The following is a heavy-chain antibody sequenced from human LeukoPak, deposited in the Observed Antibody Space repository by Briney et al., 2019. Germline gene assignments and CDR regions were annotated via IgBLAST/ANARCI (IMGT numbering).Heavy chain of an antibody. D-gene: IGHD6-13*01. J-gene: IGHJ4*02. CDR2: MNPNSGNT. CDR3: ARGSRGRWSSSWYR. CDR1: VYTFTSYD. Sequence: ASVKVSCKASVYTFTSYDINWVRQATRQGLEWMGWMNPNSGNTGYAQKFQGRVTMTRNTSISTAYMELSSLRSEDTAVYYCARGSRGRWSSSWYRWGQGTLVTVSS. V-gene: IGHV1-8*01.